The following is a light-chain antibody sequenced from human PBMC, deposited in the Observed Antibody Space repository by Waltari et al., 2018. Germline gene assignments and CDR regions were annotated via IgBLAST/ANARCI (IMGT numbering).Light chain of an antibody. CDR1: EGLVHKYGNLY. J-gene: IGKJ2*01. CDR3: MQGTFWPYT. CDR2: KVS. V-gene: IGKV2-30*02. Sequence: DVAMTQSPLSLAVTLGQPAAISCSSSEGLVHKYGNLYLNWFHQSPGQSPRRLIHKVSHRDSGVQERFSGSGSGTDFTLKISRVEAEDVGVYYCMQGTFWPYTFGQGNKLEIK.